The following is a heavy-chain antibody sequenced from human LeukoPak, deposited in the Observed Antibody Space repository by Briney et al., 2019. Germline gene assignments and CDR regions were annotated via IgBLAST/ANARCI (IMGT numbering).Heavy chain of an antibody. CDR3: ASVYKYGMDV. V-gene: IGHV1-69*13. Sequence: ASVKVSCKASGGTFSSYAISWVRQAPGQGLEWMGGIIPIFGTANYAQKFQGRVTITADESTSTAYMELSSLRSEDTAVYYCASVYKYGMDVWGQGTTVIVSS. J-gene: IGHJ6*02. CDR1: GGTFSSYA. CDR2: IIPIFGTA.